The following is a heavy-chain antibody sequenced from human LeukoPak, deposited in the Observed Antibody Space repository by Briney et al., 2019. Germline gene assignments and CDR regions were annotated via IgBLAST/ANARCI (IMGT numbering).Heavy chain of an antibody. Sequence: GRSLRLSCAASGFTFSSYWMSWVRQAPGKGLEWVANIKQDGSEKYYVDSVKGRFTISRDNAKNSLYLQMNSLRAEDTAVYYCARGEGYDFWSGYYYQDYYYGMDVWGQGTTVTVSS. CDR1: GFTFSSYW. V-gene: IGHV3-7*01. J-gene: IGHJ6*02. CDR3: ARGEGYDFWSGYYYQDYYYGMDV. D-gene: IGHD3-3*01. CDR2: IKQDGSEK.